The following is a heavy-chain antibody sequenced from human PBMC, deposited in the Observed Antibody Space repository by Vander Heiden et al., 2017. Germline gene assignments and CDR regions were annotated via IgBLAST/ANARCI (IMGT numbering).Heavy chain of an antibody. CDR3: ARSSRGIAAYDAFDI. Sequence: EVQLVQSGAEVKKPGESLKISCKGSGYSFTSYWIGWVRQMPGKGLEWMGTIYPGDSDTRYSPSFQGQVTISADKSISTAYLQWSSLKASDTAMYYCARSSRGIAAYDAFDIWGQGTMVTVSS. D-gene: IGHD6-13*01. J-gene: IGHJ3*02. V-gene: IGHV5-51*01. CDR1: GYSFTSYW. CDR2: IYPGDSDT.